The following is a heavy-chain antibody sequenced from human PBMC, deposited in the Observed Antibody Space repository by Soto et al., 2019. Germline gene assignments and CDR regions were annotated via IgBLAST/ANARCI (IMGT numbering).Heavy chain of an antibody. CDR1: GGSVSSGSYY. CDR3: ARERAGSCSGGSCYSHWYFDL. D-gene: IGHD2-15*01. J-gene: IGHJ2*01. CDR2: IYYSGRT. V-gene: IGHV4-61*01. Sequence: QVQLQESGPGLVKPSETLSLTCTVSGGSVSSGSYYWSWIRQPPGKGLEWIGYIYYSGRTNYNPSPKSRVTISVDTSKNQFALKLSSVTAADTAVYYCARERAGSCSGGSCYSHWYFDLWGRGTLVTVSS.